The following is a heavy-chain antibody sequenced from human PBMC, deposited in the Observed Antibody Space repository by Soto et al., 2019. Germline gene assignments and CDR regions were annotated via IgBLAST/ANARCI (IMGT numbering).Heavy chain of an antibody. CDR2: IYHSGTT. V-gene: IGHV4-38-2*02. CDR1: GVSISSGYF. J-gene: IGHJ5*02. Sequence: SYSLSLTSAASGVSISSGYFWGCIRQPPGKGPEWLGSIYHSGTTYYNPSVKGRVTISVDTSKNQFSLKMSSVTAADTAVYYCTRDSSGYYWFDPWGQGTLVTGSS. D-gene: IGHD3-22*01. CDR3: TRDSSGYYWFDP.